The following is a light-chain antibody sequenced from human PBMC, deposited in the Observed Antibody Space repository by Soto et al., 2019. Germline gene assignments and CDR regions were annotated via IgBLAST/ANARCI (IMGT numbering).Light chain of an antibody. CDR3: QQYHNWPPGLT. Sequence: VMTQSPATLSVSPGERVTLSCTASQSVSGNLAWYQQKPGQTPRLLIHGASTRATDIPARCSGSGSGTEFTLTITSLQSEDFAVYYCQQYHNWPPGLTFGGGTKVDIK. V-gene: IGKV3-15*01. CDR1: QSVSGN. CDR2: GAS. J-gene: IGKJ4*01.